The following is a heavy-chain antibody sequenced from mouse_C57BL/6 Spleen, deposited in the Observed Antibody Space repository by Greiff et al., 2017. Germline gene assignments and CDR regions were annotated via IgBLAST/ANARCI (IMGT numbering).Heavy chain of an antibody. CDR3: ARWLDSSGLYAMDY. CDR2: IDPSDSET. CDR1: GYTFTSYW. Sequence: QVQLQQPGAELVRPGSSVKLSCKASGYTFTSYWMHWVKQRPIQGLEWIGNIDPSDSETHYNQKFKDKATLTVDKSSCTAYMQLSSLTSEDSAVFYCARWLDSSGLYAMDYWGQGTSVTVSS. V-gene: IGHV1-52*01. J-gene: IGHJ4*01. D-gene: IGHD3-2*02.